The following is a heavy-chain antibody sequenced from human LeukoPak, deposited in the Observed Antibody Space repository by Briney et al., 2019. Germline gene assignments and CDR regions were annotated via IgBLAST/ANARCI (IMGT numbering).Heavy chain of an antibody. J-gene: IGHJ6*02. CDR1: GGTFSSYA. V-gene: IGHV1-69*04. CDR3: ARAGGYCSSTSCPHTENYYYYGMDV. D-gene: IGHD2-2*01. CDR2: IIPILGIA. Sequence: GASVKVSCKASGGTFSSYATSWVRQAPGQGLEWMGRIIPILGIANYAQKFQGRVTITADKSTSTAYMELSSLRSEDTAVYYCARAGGYCSSTSCPHTENYYYYGMDVWGQGTTVTVSS.